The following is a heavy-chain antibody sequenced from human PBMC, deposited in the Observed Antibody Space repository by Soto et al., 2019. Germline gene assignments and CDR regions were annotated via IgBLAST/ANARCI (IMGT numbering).Heavy chain of an antibody. D-gene: IGHD3-22*01. CDR2: IVVGSGNT. V-gene: IGHV1-58*01. CDR3: AALETDDYDSSGYLSG. J-gene: IGHJ4*02. Sequence: SVKVSCKASGFTFTSSAVQWVRQARGQRLEWIGRIVVGSGNTNYAQKFQERVTITRDISTSTAYMELSSLRSEDTAVYYCAALETDDYDSSGYLSGWGQGTLVTVSS. CDR1: GFTFTSSA.